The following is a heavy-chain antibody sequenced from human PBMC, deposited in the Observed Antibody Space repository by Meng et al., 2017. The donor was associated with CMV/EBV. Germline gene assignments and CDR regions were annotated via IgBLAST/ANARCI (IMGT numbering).Heavy chain of an antibody. CDR2: ISSSGSTI. Sequence: GGSLRLSCAASGFTFSDYYMSWIRQAPGKGLEWVSYISSSGSTIYYADSVKGRFTISRDNAKNSLYLQMNSLRAEDTAVYYCAPRITGYYSDAMDVWGQGTTVTVSS. CDR1: GFTFSDYY. CDR3: APRITGYYSDAMDV. V-gene: IGHV3-11*01. D-gene: IGHD3-16*01. J-gene: IGHJ6*02.